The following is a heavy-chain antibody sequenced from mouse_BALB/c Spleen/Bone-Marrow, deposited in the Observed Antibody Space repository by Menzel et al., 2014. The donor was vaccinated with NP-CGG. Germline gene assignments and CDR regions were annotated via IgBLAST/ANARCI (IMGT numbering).Heavy chain of an antibody. D-gene: IGHD4-1*01. Sequence: DVKLQESGPGLVKPSPSLSLTCTVTGYSFTSYYAWNWIRRFPGNKLVWVGFINYNGRTSYNASFKGQTSLTRDTSKNQYFQQLNSVTTEDTATYYCAKTGTRDYLDYWGQGTTLTVSS. J-gene: IGHJ2*01. CDR2: INYNGRT. V-gene: IGHV3-2*02. CDR3: AKTGTRDYLDY. CDR1: GYSFTSYYA.